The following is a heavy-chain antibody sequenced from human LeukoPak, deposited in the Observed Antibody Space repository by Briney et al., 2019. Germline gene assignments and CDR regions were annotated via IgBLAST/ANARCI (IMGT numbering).Heavy chain of an antibody. J-gene: IGHJ4*02. CDR1: GYSISSGYY. CDR2: IYHSGSS. CDR3: ARVAYGDPIDY. D-gene: IGHD4-17*01. V-gene: IGHV4-38-2*01. Sequence: SETLSLTCAFSGYSISSGYYCGWIRQPPGKGLELVGSIYHSGSSYYNPSLTSGVTISAHTSKNHFSMTLSSVTDADTAVYYCARVAYGDPIDYWGQGTLVTVSS.